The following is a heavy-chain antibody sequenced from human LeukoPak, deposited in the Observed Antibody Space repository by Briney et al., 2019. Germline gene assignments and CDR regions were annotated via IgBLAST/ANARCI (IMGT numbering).Heavy chain of an antibody. D-gene: IGHD3-10*01. J-gene: IGHJ4*02. CDR1: GGSISSYY. CDR3: AAGSGGRIDY. Sequence: PSETLSLTCTVPGGSISSYYWSWIRRPPGKGLEWIGYIYYSGSTNYNPSLKSRVTISVDTSKNQFSLKLSSVTAADTAVYYCAAGSGGRIDYWGQGTLVTVSS. V-gene: IGHV4-59*08. CDR2: IYYSGST.